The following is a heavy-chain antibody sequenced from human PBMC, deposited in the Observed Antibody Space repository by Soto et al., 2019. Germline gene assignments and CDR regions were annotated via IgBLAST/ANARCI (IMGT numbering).Heavy chain of an antibody. Sequence: QVQLQQWGAGLLKPSETLSLTCAVYGGSFSGYYWSWIRQPPGKGLEWIGEINHSGSTNYNPSLKSRVTISVDTSKNQFSLKLSSVTAADTAVYYCAGKVTNGLYYYYGMDVWGQGTTVTVSS. CDR3: AGKVTNGLYYYYGMDV. CDR1: GGSFSGYY. D-gene: IGHD2-8*01. J-gene: IGHJ6*02. CDR2: INHSGST. V-gene: IGHV4-34*01.